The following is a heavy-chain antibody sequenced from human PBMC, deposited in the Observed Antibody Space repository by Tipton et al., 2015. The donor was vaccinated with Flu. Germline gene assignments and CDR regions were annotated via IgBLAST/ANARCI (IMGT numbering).Heavy chain of an antibody. V-gene: IGHV3-11*01. CDR3: ARDHPPTITVLGEITDYFGMDV. D-gene: IGHD3-3*01. J-gene: IGHJ6*02. CDR1: GFTFSDYY. Sequence: GSLRLSCAASGFTFSDYYMSWIRRAPGKGLEWVSHISSRGRTINYADSVKGRFTISRDNAKNSLYLQMDSLRADDTAVYYCARDHPPTITVLGEITDYFGMDVWGQGTTVTVSS. CDR2: ISSRGRTI.